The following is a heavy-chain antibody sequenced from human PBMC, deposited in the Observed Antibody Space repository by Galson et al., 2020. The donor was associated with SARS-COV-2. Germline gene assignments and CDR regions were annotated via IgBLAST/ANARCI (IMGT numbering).Heavy chain of an antibody. D-gene: IGHD6-13*01. V-gene: IGHV4-61*09. Sequence: SETMSLTCIVSGGSLSTGSYYLGWTLQPAGKGLEWIRHINTRGNNNYNPSPKSRFTITVDMSTNTFSLKLSSVTAADTAVYCCPGVSSWYGAFDHWGQGTLVTVSS. CDR1: GGSLSTGSYY. J-gene: IGHJ4*02. CDR3: PGVSSWYGAFDH. CDR2: INTRGNN.